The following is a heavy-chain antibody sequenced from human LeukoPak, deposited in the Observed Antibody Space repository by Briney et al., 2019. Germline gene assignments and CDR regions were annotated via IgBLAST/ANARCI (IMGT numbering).Heavy chain of an antibody. CDR3: ARGCSSTSCYGFDY. Sequence: GGSLRLSCAASGFTVSSKYVSWVRQAPGKGLEWVSGIYSGGSTYYAESVKGRFTISRDNSKNTLYLQMNSLRAEDTAVYYCARGCSSTSCYGFDYWGQGTLVTVSS. CDR2: IYSGGST. V-gene: IGHV3-53*01. J-gene: IGHJ4*02. D-gene: IGHD2-2*01. CDR1: GFTVSSKY.